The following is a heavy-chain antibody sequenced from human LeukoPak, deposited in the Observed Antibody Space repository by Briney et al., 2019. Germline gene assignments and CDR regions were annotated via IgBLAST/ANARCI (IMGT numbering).Heavy chain of an antibody. CDR3: ARGGRWMVRGVILHY. CDR2: INPNSGGT. V-gene: IGHV1-2*06. CDR1: GYTFTSYY. Sequence: ASVKVSCKASGYTFTSYYMHWVRQAPGQGLEWMGRINPNSGGTNYAQKFQGRVTMTRDTSISTAYMELSRLRSDDTAVYYCARGGRWMVRGVILHYWGQGTLVTVSS. J-gene: IGHJ4*02. D-gene: IGHD3-10*01.